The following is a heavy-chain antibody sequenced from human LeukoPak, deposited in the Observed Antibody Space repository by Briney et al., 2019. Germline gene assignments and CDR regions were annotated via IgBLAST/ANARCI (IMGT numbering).Heavy chain of an antibody. J-gene: IGHJ4*02. Sequence: PGGSLRLSCAASGFTFSSYSMNWVRQAPGKGLEWVSYISSSSSTIYYADSVKGRFTISRDNAKNSLYLQMNSLRADDTAVYFCSRDGNYVFDSWGQGTLVTVSS. V-gene: IGHV3-48*01. D-gene: IGHD4-11*01. CDR3: SRDGNYVFDS. CDR2: ISSSSSTI. CDR1: GFTFSSYS.